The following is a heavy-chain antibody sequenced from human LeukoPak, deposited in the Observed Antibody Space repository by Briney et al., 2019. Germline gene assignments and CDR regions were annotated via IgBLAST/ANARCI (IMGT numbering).Heavy chain of an antibody. D-gene: IGHD3-22*01. CDR1: GGSFSGYY. V-gene: IGHV4-34*01. CDR3: GTPELGRDSSGYYHFDY. CDR2: INHSGRT. J-gene: IGHJ4*02. Sequence: SETLSLTCAVYGGSFSGYYWSWIRQPPGKGLEWIGEINHSGRTNYNPYLTSRVTISVDTSKNQFSLKLSSVTAADTAVYYCGTPELGRDSSGYYHFDYWGQGSLVRVSS.